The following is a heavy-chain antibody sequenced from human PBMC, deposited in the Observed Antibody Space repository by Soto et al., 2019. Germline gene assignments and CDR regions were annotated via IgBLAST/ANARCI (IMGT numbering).Heavy chain of an antibody. CDR2: IIPIFGTA. V-gene: IGHV1-69*06. Sequence: SVKVSCKXSGGTFSSYAISWVRQAPGQGLEWMGGIIPIFGTANYAQKFQGRVTITADKSTSTAYMELSSLRSEDTAVYYCARRRFGELLSYYYYYGMDVWGQGTTVTVSS. J-gene: IGHJ6*02. CDR1: GGTFSSYA. CDR3: ARRRFGELLSYYYYYGMDV. D-gene: IGHD3-10*01.